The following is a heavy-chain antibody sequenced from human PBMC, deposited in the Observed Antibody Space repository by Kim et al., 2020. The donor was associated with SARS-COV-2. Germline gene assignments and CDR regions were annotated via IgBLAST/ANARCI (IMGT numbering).Heavy chain of an antibody. CDR3: ARAAADPFDSSGYSDAFDV. V-gene: IGHV3-53*01. Sequence: GGSLRLSCAASGFSVSSNYMNWVRQAPGKGLEWVSVVQSGGDTHYADSVRGRFTISRDKSKNTLYLQLNTLRVADTAMYYCARAAADPFDSSGYSDAFDV. CDR1: GFSVSSNY. J-gene: IGHJ3*01. D-gene: IGHD3-22*01. CDR2: VQSGGDT.